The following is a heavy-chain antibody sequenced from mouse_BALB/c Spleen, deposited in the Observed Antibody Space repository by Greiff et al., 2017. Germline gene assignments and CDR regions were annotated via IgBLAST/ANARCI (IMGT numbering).Heavy chain of an antibody. CDR2: ISSGSSTI. CDR3: ARLRYFDV. Sequence: DVMLVESGGGLVKPGGSLKLSCAASGFTFSSYAMSWVRQTPEKRLEWVATISSGSSTIYYADTVKGRFTISRDNPKNTLFLQMTSLRSEDTAMYYCARLRYFDVWGAGTTVTVSS. CDR1: GFTFSSYA. V-gene: IGHV5-9-1*01. J-gene: IGHJ1*01.